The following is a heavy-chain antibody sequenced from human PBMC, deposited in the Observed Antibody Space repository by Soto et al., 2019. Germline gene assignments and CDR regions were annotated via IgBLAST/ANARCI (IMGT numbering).Heavy chain of an antibody. V-gene: IGHV1-8*01. J-gene: IGHJ4*02. CDR3: ARGRASGSYYLLDY. D-gene: IGHD3-10*01. CDR1: GYTFNNYG. CDR2: INPNSGNI. Sequence: ASVKVSCKASGYTFNNYGITWVRQAPGQGLEWLGWINPNSGNIGYAQRFQGRVTMTRDTAIRTAYMEVSSLRSDDTAVHYCARGRASGSYYLLDYWGQGTLVTVSS.